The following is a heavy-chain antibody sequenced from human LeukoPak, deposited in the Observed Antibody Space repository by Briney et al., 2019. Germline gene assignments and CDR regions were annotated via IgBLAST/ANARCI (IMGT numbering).Heavy chain of an antibody. J-gene: IGHJ4*02. CDR2: IYYSGST. Sequence: SETLSLTCTVSGGSISSYYWSWSRQPPGKGLEWIGYIYYSGSTNYNPSLKSRVTISVDTSKNQFSLKLSSVTAADTAVYYCARVSRDGYNLDYWGQGTLATVSS. CDR3: ARVSRDGYNLDY. D-gene: IGHD5-24*01. CDR1: GGSISSYY. V-gene: IGHV4-59*08.